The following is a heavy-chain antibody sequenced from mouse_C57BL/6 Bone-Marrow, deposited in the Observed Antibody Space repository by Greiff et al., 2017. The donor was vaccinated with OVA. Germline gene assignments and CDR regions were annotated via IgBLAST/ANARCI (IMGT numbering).Heavy chain of an antibody. V-gene: IGHV1-15*01. D-gene: IGHD3-3*01. CDR2: IDPETGGT. CDR3: TRRDQGPWFAY. CDR1: GYTFTDYE. J-gene: IGHJ3*01. Sequence: VKLMESGAELVRPGASVTLSCKASGYTFTDYEMHWVKQTPVHGLEWIGAIDPETGGTAYNQKFKGKAILTADKSSSTAYMELRSLTSEDSAVYYCTRRDQGPWFAYWGQGTLVTVSA.